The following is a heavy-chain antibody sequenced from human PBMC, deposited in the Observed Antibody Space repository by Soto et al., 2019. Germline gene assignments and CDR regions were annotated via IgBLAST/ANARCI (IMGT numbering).Heavy chain of an antibody. J-gene: IGHJ5*02. CDR3: TTDQVTAGKDWFDP. CDR2: IKSKTDSGTT. D-gene: IGHD6-13*01. Sequence: GGSLRLSCAASGFTFSNAWMSWVRQAPGKGLEWVGRIKSKTDSGTTDYAAPVKGRFTISRDDSKNTLYLQMNSLKTEDTAVYYCTTDQVTAGKDWFDPWGQGTLVTVSS. CDR1: GFTFSNAW. V-gene: IGHV3-15*01.